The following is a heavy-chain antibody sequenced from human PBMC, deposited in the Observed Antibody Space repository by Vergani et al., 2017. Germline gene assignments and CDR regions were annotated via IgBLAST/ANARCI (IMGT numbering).Heavy chain of an antibody. D-gene: IGHD3-3*01. CDR1: GFTFSSYS. V-gene: IGHV3-21*01. Sequence: EVQLVESGGGLVQPGGSLKLSCAASGFTFSSYSMNWVRQAPGKGLEWVSSISSSSSYIYYADSVKGRFTISRDNAKNSLYLQMNSLRAEDTAVYYCARDHLDYDFWSGYYFDPPLGYWGQGTLVTVSS. CDR3: ARDHLDYDFWSGYYFDPPLGY. CDR2: ISSSSSYI. J-gene: IGHJ4*02.